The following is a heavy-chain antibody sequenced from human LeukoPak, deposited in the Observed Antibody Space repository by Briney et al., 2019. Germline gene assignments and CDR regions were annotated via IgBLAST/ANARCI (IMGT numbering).Heavy chain of an antibody. D-gene: IGHD6-13*01. CDR1: GGSFSGYY. Sequence: XETLSLTCAVYGGSFSGYYWSWIRQPPGKGLEWIGEINHSGSTNYNPSLKSRVTISVDTSKNQFSLKLSSVTAADTAVYYCATYSSSWYQIDYWGQGTLVTVSS. V-gene: IGHV4-34*01. CDR3: ATYSSSWYQIDY. CDR2: INHSGST. J-gene: IGHJ4*02.